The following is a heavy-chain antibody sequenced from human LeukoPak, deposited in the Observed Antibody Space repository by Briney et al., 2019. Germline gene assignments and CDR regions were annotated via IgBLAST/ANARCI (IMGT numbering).Heavy chain of an antibody. Sequence: GGSLRLSCAASGFTFSSFSTNWVRQAPGKGLEWVSYISGSSSIKCYADSVKGRFTISRDNAKNSLYLQINSLRDDDTAVYYCARVRGNGWYFDLWGRGTLVTVSS. V-gene: IGHV3-48*02. CDR3: ARVRGNGWYFDL. CDR1: GFTFSSFS. J-gene: IGHJ2*01. CDR2: ISGSSSIK. D-gene: IGHD4-23*01.